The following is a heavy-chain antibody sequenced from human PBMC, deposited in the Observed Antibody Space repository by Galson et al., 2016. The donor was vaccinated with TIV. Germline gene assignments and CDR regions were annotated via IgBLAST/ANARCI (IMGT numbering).Heavy chain of an antibody. V-gene: IGHV1-69*13. CDR3: ARVRGEFYDSSGYYDS. CDR1: GVIFRNFA. CDR2: ITPIFGTT. Sequence: SVKVSCKASGVIFRNFAITWVRQAPGQGLEWMGRITPIFGTTKYAQKFQGRVTLTADDSTITAYMELSFLRSEDTAIYYCARVRGEFYDSSGYYDSWGQGTLVSVSS. D-gene: IGHD3-22*01. J-gene: IGHJ4*02.